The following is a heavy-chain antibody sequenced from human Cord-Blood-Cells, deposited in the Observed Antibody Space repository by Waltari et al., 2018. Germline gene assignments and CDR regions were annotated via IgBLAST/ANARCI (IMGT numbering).Heavy chain of an antibody. CDR1: GGSISSYY. J-gene: IGHJ4*02. CDR2: IYYSGST. V-gene: IGHV4-59*08. CDR3: ARLDYGSGSYYIDY. D-gene: IGHD3-10*01. Sequence: QVQLQESGPGLVKPSETLSLTCTVSGGSISSYYWSWIRQPPGKGLEWIGYIYYSGSTNCNPSLKSRVTISVDTSKNQFSLKLSSVTAADTAVYYCARLDYGSGSYYIDYWGQGTLVTVSS.